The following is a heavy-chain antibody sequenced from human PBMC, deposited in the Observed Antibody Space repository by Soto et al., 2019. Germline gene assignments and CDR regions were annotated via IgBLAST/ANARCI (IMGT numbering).Heavy chain of an antibody. CDR1: GFTFGDYA. V-gene: IGHV3-49*03. CDR3: TRDPPYSGYDLSSEYYYYYMDV. CDR2: IRSKAYGGTT. J-gene: IGHJ6*03. D-gene: IGHD5-12*01. Sequence: GGSLRLSCTASGFTFGDYAMSWFRQAPGKGLEWVGFIRSKAYGGTTEYAASVKGRFTISRDDSKSIAYLQMNSLKTEDTAVYYCTRDPPYSGYDLSSEYYYYYMDVWGKGTTVTVSS.